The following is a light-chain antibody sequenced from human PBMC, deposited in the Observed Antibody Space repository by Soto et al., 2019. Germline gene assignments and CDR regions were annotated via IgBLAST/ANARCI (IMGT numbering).Light chain of an antibody. CDR3: GTWDSSLSAVV. CDR2: DSN. J-gene: IGLJ2*01. CDR1: SSNIGNNY. Sequence: QSVLTQPPSVSAAPGQKVTISCSGSSSNIGNNYVSWYQQLPGTAPKLLIYDSNKRPSGIPDRFSGSKSGTSATLGITGLLTGDEADYYCGTWDSSLSAVVFGGGTKLTVL. V-gene: IGLV1-51*01.